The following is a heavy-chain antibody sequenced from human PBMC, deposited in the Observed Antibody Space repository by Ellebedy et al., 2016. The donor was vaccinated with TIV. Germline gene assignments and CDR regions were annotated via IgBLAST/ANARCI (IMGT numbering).Heavy chain of an antibody. J-gene: IGHJ6*02. CDR3: TTDGRMGRYGMDV. V-gene: IGHV3-15*01. CDR2: IKSKTDGGTT. D-gene: IGHD3-16*01. CDR1: GLSFSKAW. Sequence: GESLKISCEASGLSFSKAWLSWVRQAPGKGLEWVGRIKSKTDGGTTDYAAHVKGRFTISRDESQNTLHLQINSLKTEDTAVYYCTTDGRMGRYGMDVWGQGTTVTVSS.